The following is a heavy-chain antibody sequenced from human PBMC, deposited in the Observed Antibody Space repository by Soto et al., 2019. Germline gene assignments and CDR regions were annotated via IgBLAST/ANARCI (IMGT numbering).Heavy chain of an antibody. CDR2: IYHSGST. CDR1: GGSIRSGNW. V-gene: IGHV4-4*02. Sequence: SETLSLTCAVSGGSIRSGNWWSWVRQPPGKGLEWIGEIYHSGSTNYNPSLKSRVTISVDKSKNQFSLKLSSVTAADTAVYYCARKITMVRGVYYYYGMDVWGQGTTVT. D-gene: IGHD3-10*01. CDR3: ARKITMVRGVYYYYGMDV. J-gene: IGHJ6*02.